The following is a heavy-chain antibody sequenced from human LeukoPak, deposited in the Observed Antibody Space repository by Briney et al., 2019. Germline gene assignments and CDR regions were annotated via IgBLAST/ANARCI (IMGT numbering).Heavy chain of an antibody. CDR2: IYYSGST. Sequence: PSETLSLTCTVSGGSISSYYWSWIRQPPGKGLEWIGYIYYSGSTNYNPSLKSRVTISVDTSKNQFSLELSSVTAADTAVYYCARRVQIAVAGDYFDYWGQGTLVTVSS. V-gene: IGHV4-59*08. J-gene: IGHJ4*02. CDR3: ARRVQIAVAGDYFDY. CDR1: GGSISSYY. D-gene: IGHD6-19*01.